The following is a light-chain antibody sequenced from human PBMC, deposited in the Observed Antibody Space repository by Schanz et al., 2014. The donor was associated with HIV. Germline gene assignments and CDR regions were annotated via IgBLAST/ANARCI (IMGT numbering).Light chain of an antibody. CDR3: ATWDISRNGPV. J-gene: IGLJ2*01. V-gene: IGLV1-44*01. CDR1: RSTLERTP. CDR2: NND. Sequence: QSLLTQPPSVSGSPGQSVTISCSGSRSTLERTPVDWYQHLPGTAPRLLIRNNDVRPSGVTDLSSGSKSGTSASLVISGLQSEDEADYFCATWDISRNGPVFGGGTKLTVL.